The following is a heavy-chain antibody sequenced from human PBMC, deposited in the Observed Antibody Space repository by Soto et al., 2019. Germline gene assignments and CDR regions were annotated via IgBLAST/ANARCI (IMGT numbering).Heavy chain of an antibody. CDR1: GFTFRNNV. D-gene: IGHD2-8*01. CDR2: ITGSGRDT. J-gene: IGHJ4*02. V-gene: IGHV3-23*01. Sequence: GGSLRLSCAASGFTFRNNVLSWVRQAPGKGLDCVSGITGSGRDTYYADSVKGRFTISRDNSKNMVFLQMNSLRAEDTALYYCAKNGLDNSPSAIDSWGPGTLVTVYS. CDR3: AKNGLDNSPSAIDS.